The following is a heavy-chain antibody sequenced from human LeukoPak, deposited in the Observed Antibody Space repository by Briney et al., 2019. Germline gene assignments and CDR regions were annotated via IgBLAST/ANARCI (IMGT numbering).Heavy chain of an antibody. CDR2: IRHDGSDK. CDR3: AKEGWEGSSWGYFQH. J-gene: IGHJ1*01. Sequence: PGESLRLSCAASGFTFGSYGVHWVRQAPGKGLEWVAFIRHDGSDKYYADSVKGRFTISRDNSKNTLYLQMNSLRAEDTAVYYCAKEGWEGSSWGYFQHWGQGTLVTVSS. V-gene: IGHV3-30*02. CDR1: GFTFGSYG. D-gene: IGHD6-13*01.